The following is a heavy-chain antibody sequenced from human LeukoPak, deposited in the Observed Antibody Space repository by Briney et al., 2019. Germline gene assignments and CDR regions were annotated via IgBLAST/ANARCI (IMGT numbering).Heavy chain of an antibody. CDR2: IYTSGST. V-gene: IGHV4-61*02. Sequence: PSQTLSLTCTVSGGSLSSGSYYWSWIRQPAGKGLEWIGRIYTSGSTNYNPSLKSRVTISVDTSKTQFSLKLSSVTAADTAVYYCARYRSPLYYMDVWGKGTTVSVSS. D-gene: IGHD6-13*01. CDR1: GGSLSSGSYY. J-gene: IGHJ6*03. CDR3: ARYRSPLYYMDV.